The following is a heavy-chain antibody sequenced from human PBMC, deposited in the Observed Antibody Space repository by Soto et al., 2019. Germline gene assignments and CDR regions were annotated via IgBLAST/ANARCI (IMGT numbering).Heavy chain of an antibody. CDR3: AGGARTAMVPDAFEI. CDR2: ISAYNGNT. V-gene: IGHV1-18*01. Sequence: ASVKVSCKASGYTFTSYGISWVRQAPGQGLEWMGWISAYNGNTNYAQKLQGRVTMTTDTSTSTAYMELRSLRSDDTAVYLCAGGARTAMVPDAFEIWGQGTMGTVSS. D-gene: IGHD5-18*01. J-gene: IGHJ3*02. CDR1: GYTFTSYG.